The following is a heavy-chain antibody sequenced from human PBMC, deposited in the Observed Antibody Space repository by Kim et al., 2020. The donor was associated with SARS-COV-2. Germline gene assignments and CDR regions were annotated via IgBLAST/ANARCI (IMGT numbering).Heavy chain of an antibody. V-gene: IGHV4-39*01. D-gene: IGHD2-2*02. CDR3: ARHSPQYTRYYFDT. Sequence: SETLSLTCTVAGGSISSSSHYWGWIRQPPGKGLECIGSIYYTGSTFYNPSLKSRVTMSVDTSNNQFSLKLNSVTAADTAVYYCARHSPQYTRYYFDTWGQGILVTVSS. J-gene: IGHJ4*02. CDR2: IYYTGST. CDR1: GGSISSSSHY.